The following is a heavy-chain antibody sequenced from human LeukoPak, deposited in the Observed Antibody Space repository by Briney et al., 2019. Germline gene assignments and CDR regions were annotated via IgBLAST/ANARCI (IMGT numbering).Heavy chain of an antibody. CDR3: ARALTTLTYEGY. V-gene: IGHV3-21*01. Sequence: GGSLRHSCAASGFTFSSYTMHWNRQAPGKGLEWVSSISGSNSYIFYADSVKGRFTVSRDNAKDSLYLQMNSLRAEDTAVYYCARALTTLTYEGYWGQGTLVTVSS. CDR1: GFTFSSYT. D-gene: IGHD1-1*01. CDR2: ISGSNSYI. J-gene: IGHJ4*02.